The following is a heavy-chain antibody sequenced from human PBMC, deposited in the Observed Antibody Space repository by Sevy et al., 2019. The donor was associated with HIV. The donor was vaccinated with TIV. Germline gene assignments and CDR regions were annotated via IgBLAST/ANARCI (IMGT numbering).Heavy chain of an antibody. V-gene: IGHV3-15*01. CDR1: GFTFSNAW. CDR3: STDPIIVLLVRDGMDV. Sequence: GGSLRLSCAASGFTFSNAWMSWVRQAPGKGLEWVGRIRSKTDGGTTDYVAPVKGRFTISRDDSKNTLFLQMNSLKTEGTAVYYCSTDPIIVLLVRDGMDVWGQGTTVTVSS. J-gene: IGHJ6*02. D-gene: IGHD2-8*02. CDR2: IRSKTDGGTT.